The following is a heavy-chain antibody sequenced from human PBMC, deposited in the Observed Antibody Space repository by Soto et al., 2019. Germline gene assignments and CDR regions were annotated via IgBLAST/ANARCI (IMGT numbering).Heavy chain of an antibody. Sequence: QVRLKESGPGLVKPSGTLSLTCAVSDGSVESSSCWSWVRQAPGKGLEWIGEIYHSGTFNYNPSLASRVSVSVDKSTNQFSLNLNSVTAADTAVYYCVRSVPAATWAYNGMDVWGQGTTVTVSS. D-gene: IGHD2-15*01. CDR2: IYHSGTF. CDR3: VRSVPAATWAYNGMDV. V-gene: IGHV4-4*02. J-gene: IGHJ6*02. CDR1: DGSVESSSC.